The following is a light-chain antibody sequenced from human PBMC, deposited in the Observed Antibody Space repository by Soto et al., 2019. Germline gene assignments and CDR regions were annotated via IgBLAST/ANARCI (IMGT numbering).Light chain of an antibody. CDR2: GAS. CDR1: QSVSSSY. V-gene: IGKV3-20*01. CDR3: QYYYEPSP. J-gene: IGKJ4*01. Sequence: EIVLTQSPGTLSLSPGERATLSCRASQSVSSSYLAWYQQKPGQAPRLLIFGASSRATGIPARFSGSGSGTDFTLTISRLAPEDFAVYYCQYYYEPSPFGRGTKVDIK.